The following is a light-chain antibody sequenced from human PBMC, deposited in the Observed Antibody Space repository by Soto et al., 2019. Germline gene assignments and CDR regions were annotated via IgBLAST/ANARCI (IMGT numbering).Light chain of an antibody. Sequence: QSVLTQPRSVSGSPGQSVTISCTGTSGDIGAYNFVSWYQHHPGKAPKLIIYDVAKRPSGAPDRFSGSKSGNTASLTISGLQAEDEADYYCSSYAHRFYVFGTGTKVTVL. CDR3: SSYAHRFYV. CDR2: DVA. J-gene: IGLJ1*01. V-gene: IGLV2-11*01. CDR1: SGDIGAYNF.